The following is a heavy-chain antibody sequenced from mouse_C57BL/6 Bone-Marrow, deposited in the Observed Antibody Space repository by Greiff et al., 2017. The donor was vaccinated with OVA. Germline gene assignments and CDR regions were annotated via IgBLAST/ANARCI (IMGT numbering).Heavy chain of an antibody. D-gene: IGHD3-3*01. CDR1: GYTFTSYG. CDR2: IYPRSGNT. J-gene: IGHJ4*01. CDR3: ARWLRQPGRGYAMDY. Sequence: VKVVESGAELARPGASVKLSCKASGYTFTSYGISWVKQRTGQGLEWIGEIYPRSGNTYYNEKFKGKATLTADKSSSTAYMELRSLTSEDSAVYFCARWLRQPGRGYAMDYWGQGTSVTVSS. V-gene: IGHV1-81*01.